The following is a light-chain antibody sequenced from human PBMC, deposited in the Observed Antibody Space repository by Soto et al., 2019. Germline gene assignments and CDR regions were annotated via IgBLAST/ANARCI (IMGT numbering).Light chain of an antibody. CDR3: QSYDSSTQGGV. V-gene: IGLV6-57*01. CDR1: SGSIASNY. Sequence: NFMLTQPHSVSESPGKTVTISCTRSSGSIASNYVQWYQQRPGSSPTTVIYEDNQRPSGVPDRFSGSIDSSSNSASLTISGLKTEDEADYYCQSYDSSTQGGVFGGGTKVTVL. J-gene: IGLJ2*01. CDR2: EDN.